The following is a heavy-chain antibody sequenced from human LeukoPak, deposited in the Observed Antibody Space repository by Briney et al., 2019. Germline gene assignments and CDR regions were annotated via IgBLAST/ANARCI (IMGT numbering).Heavy chain of an antibody. D-gene: IGHD2-2*01. V-gene: IGHV3-23*01. CDR1: GFTFSSYA. CDR2: ISEDGVRT. CDR3: AKDAQYASWLS. Sequence: PGGSLRLSCAASGFTFSSYAMSWVRQAPGKRLEWVSTISEDGVRTHYADSVKGRFTISRDNSKNTLDLQMNSLRGEDTATYYCAKDAQYASWLSGGQGTLVTVSS. J-gene: IGHJ4*02.